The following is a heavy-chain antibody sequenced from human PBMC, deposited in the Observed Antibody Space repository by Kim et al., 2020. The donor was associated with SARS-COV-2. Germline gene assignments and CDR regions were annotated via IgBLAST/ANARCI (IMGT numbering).Heavy chain of an antibody. D-gene: IGHD6-6*01. J-gene: IGHJ4*02. CDR2: GGST. CDR3: ARGIAAPI. V-gene: IGHV3-74*03. Sequence: GGSTTYADSVKGRFTISKDNAKNTLYLQMNSLRAEDTAVYDCARGIAAPIWGQGTLVTVSS.